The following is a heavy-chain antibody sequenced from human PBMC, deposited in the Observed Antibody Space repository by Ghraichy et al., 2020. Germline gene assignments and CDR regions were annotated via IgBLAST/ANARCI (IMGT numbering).Heavy chain of an antibody. Sequence: SETLSLTCAVYGGSFSGYYWSWIRQPPGKGLEWIGEINHSGSTNYNPSLKSRVTISVDTSKNQFSLKLSSVTAADTAVYYCARVGIAARRLWYFDLWGRGTLVTVSS. CDR2: INHSGST. CDR3: ARVGIAARRLWYFDL. D-gene: IGHD6-6*01. V-gene: IGHV4-34*01. CDR1: GGSFSGYY. J-gene: IGHJ2*01.